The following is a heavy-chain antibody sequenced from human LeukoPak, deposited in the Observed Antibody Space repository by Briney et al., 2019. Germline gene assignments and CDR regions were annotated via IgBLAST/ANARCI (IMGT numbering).Heavy chain of an antibody. CDR2: IKSKIDGGTT. CDR1: GFTFTNAW. V-gene: IGHV3-15*01. Sequence: GGSLRLSCAASGFTFTNAWMNWVRQVPGKGLEWVGRIKSKIDGGTTDYTAPVKDRFTISRDDSKNTVYLQMNSLRAEDTAVYYCARETEIAARPLDYWGQGTLVTVSS. J-gene: IGHJ4*02. D-gene: IGHD6-6*01. CDR3: ARETEIAARPLDY.